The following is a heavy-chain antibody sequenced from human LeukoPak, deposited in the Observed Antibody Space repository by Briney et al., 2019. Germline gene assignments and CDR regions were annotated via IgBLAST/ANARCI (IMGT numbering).Heavy chain of an antibody. CDR2: IRSSNSST. D-gene: IGHD3-3*01. CDR1: GFSFSTYS. Sequence: GGSLRLSCVASGFSFSTYSMSWVRQAPGKGLEWVSAIRSSNSSTYYADSVKGRFTISRDNTKDSLYLQMNSLPAEDTAVYYCASLSYDFWTGSESHWFDPWGQGTLVTVSS. V-gene: IGHV3-21*01. J-gene: IGHJ5*02. CDR3: ASLSYDFWTGSESHWFDP.